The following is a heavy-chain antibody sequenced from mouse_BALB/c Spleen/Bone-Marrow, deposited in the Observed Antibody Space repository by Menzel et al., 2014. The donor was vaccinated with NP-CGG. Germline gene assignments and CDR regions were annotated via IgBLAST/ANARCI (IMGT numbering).Heavy chain of an antibody. V-gene: IGHV1S81*02. CDR2: INPSNGGT. Sequence: VQLQESGAELVKPGASVKLSCKASGYTFTSYYMYWVKQRPGQGLEWIGEINPSNGGTNFNEKFKSKAKLTVDKSSSTAYMQLSSLTSEDSAVYYCTRSDGYYVPHWYFDVWGAGTTVTVSS. D-gene: IGHD2-3*01. CDR3: TRSDGYYVPHWYFDV. J-gene: IGHJ1*01. CDR1: GYTFTSYY.